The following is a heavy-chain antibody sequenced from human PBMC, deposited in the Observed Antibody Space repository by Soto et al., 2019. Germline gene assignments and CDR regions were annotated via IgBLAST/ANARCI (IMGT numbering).Heavy chain of an antibody. J-gene: IGHJ6*02. CDR2: MNPNSGNT. CDR1: GYTFTSYD. V-gene: IGHV1-8*01. Sequence: ASVKGSCKASGYTFTSYDINWVRQATGQGLEWMGWMNPNSGNTGYAQKFQGRVTMTRNTSISTAYMELSSLRSEDTAVYYCARAEGDYYYYHGMDVWGQGTTVTVSS. CDR3: ARAEGDYYYYHGMDV.